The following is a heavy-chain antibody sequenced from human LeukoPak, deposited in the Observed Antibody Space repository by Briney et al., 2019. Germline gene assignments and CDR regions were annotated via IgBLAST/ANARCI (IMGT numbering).Heavy chain of an antibody. D-gene: IGHD2-15*01. Sequence: ASVKVSCKASGYTFTGYYMQWVRQAPGQGLEWMGWINPNSGGTNYAQKFQGRITMTRDTSISTVYMELSRLTSDDTAVYYCARGRHCSGGSCYLDYWGQGTLVTAS. V-gene: IGHV1-2*02. CDR2: INPNSGGT. CDR1: GYTFTGYY. J-gene: IGHJ4*02. CDR3: ARGRHCSGGSCYLDY.